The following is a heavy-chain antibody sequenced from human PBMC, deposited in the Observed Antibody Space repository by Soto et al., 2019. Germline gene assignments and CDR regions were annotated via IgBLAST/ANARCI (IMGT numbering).Heavy chain of an antibody. V-gene: IGHV1-18*01. CDR1: GYTFTSYH. J-gene: IGHJ4*02. CDR2: ISAYNTNT. D-gene: IGHD6-25*01. Sequence: QVQLVQSGAEVKKPGASVKVSCTTSGYTFTSYHISWVRQAPGQGLEWMGWISAYNTNTNYAQTFQGRVTMTTDTLTGTAYRELRSLRSDDTAVYYCARDAAPADYWGQGTLVTVSS. CDR3: ARDAAPADY.